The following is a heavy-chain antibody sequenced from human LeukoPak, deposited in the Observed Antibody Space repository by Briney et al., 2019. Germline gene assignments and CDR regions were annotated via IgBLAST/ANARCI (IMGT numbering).Heavy chain of an antibody. CDR3: ARDSLEGYSYGPIDY. CDR1: GFTFSSYG. CDR2: IWYDGSNK. Sequence: GRSLRHSCAASGFTFSSYGMHWVRQAPGKGLEWVAVIWYDGSNKYYADSVKGRFTISRDNSKNTLYLQMNSLRAEDTAVYYCARDSLEGYSYGPIDYWGQGTLVTVSS. J-gene: IGHJ4*02. V-gene: IGHV3-33*01. D-gene: IGHD5-18*01.